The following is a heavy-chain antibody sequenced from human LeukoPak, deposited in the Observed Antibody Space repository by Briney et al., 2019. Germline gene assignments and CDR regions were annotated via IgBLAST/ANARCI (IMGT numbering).Heavy chain of an antibody. CDR1: GFTFSSYA. CDR3: AKDPYLGEQLANDAFDI. Sequence: GSLRLSCAASGFTFSSYAMSWVRQAPGKGLEWVSAISGSGGSTYYADSVKGRFTISRDNSKNTLYLQMNSLRAEDTAVYYCAKDPYLGEQLANDAFDIWGQGTMVTVSS. V-gene: IGHV3-23*01. CDR2: ISGSGGST. D-gene: IGHD6-13*01. J-gene: IGHJ3*02.